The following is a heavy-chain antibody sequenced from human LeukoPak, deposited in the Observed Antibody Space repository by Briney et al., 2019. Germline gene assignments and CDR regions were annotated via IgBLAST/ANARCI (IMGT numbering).Heavy chain of an antibody. CDR1: GYSFSSHW. Sequence: GESLKISCQGSGYSFSSHWIGWVRQMPGKGLEWMGFIHPGDSDTRYSPSFQGQVTISADKSISTAYLQWSSLKASDTAMYYCARHLGTAMVSPLGYWGQGTLVTVSS. J-gene: IGHJ4*02. V-gene: IGHV5-51*01. D-gene: IGHD5-18*01. CDR3: ARHLGTAMVSPLGY. CDR2: IHPGDSDT.